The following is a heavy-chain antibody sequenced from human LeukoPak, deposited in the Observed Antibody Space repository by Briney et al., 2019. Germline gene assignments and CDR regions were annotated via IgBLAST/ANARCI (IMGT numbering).Heavy chain of an antibody. J-gene: IGHJ6*03. D-gene: IGHD5-12*01. V-gene: IGHV3-11*01. CDR3: ARDGSGYEVDAYYYYYMDV. Sequence: GGSLRLSCAASGFTFSDYYMSWIRQAPGKGLEWVSYISSSGSTIYYADSVKGRFTISRDNAKNSLYLQMNSLRAEDTAVYYCARDGSGYEVDAYYYYYMDVWGKGTTVTVSS. CDR2: ISSSGSTI. CDR1: GFTFSDYY.